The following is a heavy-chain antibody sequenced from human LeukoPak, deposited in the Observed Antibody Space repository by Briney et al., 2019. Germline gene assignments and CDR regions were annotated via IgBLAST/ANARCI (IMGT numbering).Heavy chain of an antibody. Sequence: GGSLRLSCAASGFTFRRYGMTWVRQVPGKGLDWVSSVSDSGRNTYYADSVKGRFTISRDNSRNTLYLQMNSLRAEDTAVYYCAGEYHDSSGYLDYWGQGTLVTVSS. J-gene: IGHJ4*02. CDR1: GFTFRRYG. CDR2: VSDSGRNT. CDR3: AGEYHDSSGYLDY. V-gene: IGHV3-23*01. D-gene: IGHD3-22*01.